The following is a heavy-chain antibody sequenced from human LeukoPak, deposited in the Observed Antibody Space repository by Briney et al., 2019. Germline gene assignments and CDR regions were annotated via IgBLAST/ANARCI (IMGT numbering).Heavy chain of an antibody. CDR3: ATDLGIAAAGAVYWYFDL. CDR1: GYTLTELS. D-gene: IGHD6-13*01. Sequence: ASVKVSCKVSGYTLTELSMHWVRQAPGKGLEWMGGFDPEDGETIYAQKFQGRVTMTEDTSTDTAYMELSSLRSEDTAVYYCATDLGIAAAGAVYWYFDLWGRGTLVTVSP. V-gene: IGHV1-24*01. J-gene: IGHJ2*01. CDR2: FDPEDGET.